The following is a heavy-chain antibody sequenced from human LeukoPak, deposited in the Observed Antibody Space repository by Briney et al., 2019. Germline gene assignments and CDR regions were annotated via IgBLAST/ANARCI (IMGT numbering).Heavy chain of an antibody. Sequence: GGSLRLSCVASGLSFRNYAIHWVRQAPGKGLEYVSVINTDGRITYYADSVKGRFTTSRDNSKNTVYLQMGSLRGEDMAVYYCTRDGGSFCDFDYWGQGALVTVSS. CDR3: TRDGGSFCDFDY. J-gene: IGHJ4*02. D-gene: IGHD1-26*01. CDR1: GLSFRNYA. CDR2: INTDGRIT. V-gene: IGHV3-64*02.